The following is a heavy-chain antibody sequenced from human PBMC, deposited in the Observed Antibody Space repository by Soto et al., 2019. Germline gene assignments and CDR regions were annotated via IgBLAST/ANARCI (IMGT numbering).Heavy chain of an antibody. Sequence: GESLKISCAASGFTFSSYGMHWVRQAPGKGLEWVAVIWYDGSNKYYADSVKGRFTISRDNSKNTLYLQMNSLRAEDTAVYYCARDPGYSGYEPLDYWGQGTLVTVSS. J-gene: IGHJ4*02. CDR3: ARDPGYSGYEPLDY. CDR2: IWYDGSNK. V-gene: IGHV3-33*01. CDR1: GFTFSSYG. D-gene: IGHD5-12*01.